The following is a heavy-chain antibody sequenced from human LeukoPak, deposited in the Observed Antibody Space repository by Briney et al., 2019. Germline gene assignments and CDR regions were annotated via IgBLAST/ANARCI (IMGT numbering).Heavy chain of an antibody. D-gene: IGHD3-22*01. J-gene: IGHJ4*02. CDR1: GFTVSSNY. V-gene: IGHV3-53*05. CDR3: ARSSRPRSYYYDSSGYLVY. CDR2: IYSGGST. Sequence: GGSLRLSCAASGFTVSSNYMSWVRQAPGKGLEWVSVIYSGGSTYYADSVKGRFTISRDNSKNTLYLQMNSLRAEDTAVYYCARSSRPRSYYYDSSGYLVYWGQGTLVTVSS.